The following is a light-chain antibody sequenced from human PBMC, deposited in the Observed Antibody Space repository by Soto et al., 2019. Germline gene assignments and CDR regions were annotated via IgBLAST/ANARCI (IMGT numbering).Light chain of an antibody. V-gene: IGKV1-9*01. CDR2: TAS. J-gene: IGKJ3*01. CDR3: QQLNSYPKT. CDR1: QGISSY. Sequence: IQLTQSPSSLSASVGDRVTITCRASQGISSYLAWYQQKPGKAPKLLIYTASTLQSGVPSRFSGSGSGTEFTLTISSLPPEDFATYYCQQLNSYPKTFGPGTKVEIK.